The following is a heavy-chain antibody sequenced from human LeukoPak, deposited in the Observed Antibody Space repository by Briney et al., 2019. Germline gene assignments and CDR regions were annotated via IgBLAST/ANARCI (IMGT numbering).Heavy chain of an antibody. V-gene: IGHV1-18*01. J-gene: IGHJ4*02. Sequence: ASVRVSCKASGYTFSIYGFSWVRQAPGQGLEWMGWISVYNGNTNYAQKFQGRVTMTTDTSTSTAYMELRSLRSDDTAVYYCARTRGSGSYPFYWGQGTLVTVSS. CDR3: ARTRGSGSYPFY. CDR2: ISVYNGNT. CDR1: GYTFSIYG. D-gene: IGHD3-10*01.